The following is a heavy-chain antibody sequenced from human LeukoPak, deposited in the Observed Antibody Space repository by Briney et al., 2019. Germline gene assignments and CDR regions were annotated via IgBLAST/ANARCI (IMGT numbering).Heavy chain of an antibody. CDR2: ISYDGSNK. D-gene: IGHD3-10*01. Sequence: GGSLRLSCAASGFTFSSYAMHWVRQAPGKGLEWVAVISYDGSNKYYADSEKGRFTISRDNSKNTLYLQMNSLRAEDTAVYYCARDRRTMVRGVINYYYYYGMDVWGKGTTVTVSS. CDR3: ARDRRTMVRGVINYYYYYGMDV. CDR1: GFTFSSYA. J-gene: IGHJ6*04. V-gene: IGHV3-30*04.